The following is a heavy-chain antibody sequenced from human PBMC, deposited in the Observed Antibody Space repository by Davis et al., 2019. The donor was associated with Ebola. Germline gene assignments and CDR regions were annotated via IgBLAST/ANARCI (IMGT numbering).Heavy chain of an antibody. J-gene: IGHJ5*02. V-gene: IGHV3-23*01. CDR2: IRNSGTTT. CDR1: GFTFSSYA. Sequence: GESLKISCAASGFTFSSYAMFWVRQAPGKGLEWVSGIRNSGTTTHYADSVKGRFTMSRDNSKNTLFLQMTSLRAEDTALYYCAKGSHIAVAGTDNWFDPWGQGTLVTVSS. CDR3: AKGSHIAVAGTDNWFDP. D-gene: IGHD6-19*01.